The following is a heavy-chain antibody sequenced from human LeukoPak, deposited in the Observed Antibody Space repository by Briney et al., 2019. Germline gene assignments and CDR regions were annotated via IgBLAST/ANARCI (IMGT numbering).Heavy chain of an antibody. Sequence: SETLSLTCTVSGGSIINSAYYWAWIRQPPGKGLEWIGSLYYSGSTHYNPSLESRVTVSIDTSKNQFSLKVRSVTAADTAFYYCVRDLKYYFDYWGQGARVTVSA. CDR1: GGSIINSAYY. V-gene: IGHV4-39*07. J-gene: IGHJ4*02. CDR2: LYYSGST. CDR3: VRDLKYYFDY.